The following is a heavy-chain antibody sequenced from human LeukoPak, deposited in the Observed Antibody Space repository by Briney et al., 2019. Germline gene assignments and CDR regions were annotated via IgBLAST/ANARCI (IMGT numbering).Heavy chain of an antibody. V-gene: IGHV7-4-1*02. J-gene: IGHJ6*02. CDR1: GYTFTNYA. Sequence: GASVKVSCTASGYTFTNYAMSWVRRAPGQGLEWMGWINTNTGNPTYAQGFTGRFVFSLDTSVSTAYLQISSLKAEDTAVYYCATTVTTASGGYYGMDVWGQGTTVTVSS. CDR2: INTNTGNP. D-gene: IGHD4-11*01. CDR3: ATTVTTASGGYYGMDV.